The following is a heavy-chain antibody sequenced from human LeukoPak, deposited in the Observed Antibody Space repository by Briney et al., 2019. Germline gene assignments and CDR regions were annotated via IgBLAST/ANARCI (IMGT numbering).Heavy chain of an antibody. Sequence: GGSLRLSCAASGFTVSSNYMSWVRQAPGKGLEWVSDIYSGGSTYYADSVKGRFTISRDNSKNTLYLQMNSLRAEDTAVYYCARDPGDVGLNYYYGMDVWGQGTTVTVSS. CDR3: ARDPGDVGLNYYYGMDV. CDR1: GFTVSSNY. CDR2: IYSGGST. J-gene: IGHJ6*02. V-gene: IGHV3-53*01.